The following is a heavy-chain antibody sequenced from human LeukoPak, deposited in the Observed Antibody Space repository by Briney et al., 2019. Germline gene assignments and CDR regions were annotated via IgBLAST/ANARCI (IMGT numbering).Heavy chain of an antibody. CDR2: IRYDGSNK. D-gene: IGHD3-22*01. CDR3: ARDGSSGFYNGMDV. CDR1: GFTFSSYG. Sequence: GRSLRLSCAASGFTFSSYGMHWVRQAPGKGLEWVAVIRYDGSNKYYADSVKGRFTISRDESQNTLSLQLDSLRVEDTAVYYCARDGSSGFYNGMDVWGQGTTVTVSS. V-gene: IGHV3-33*01. J-gene: IGHJ6*02.